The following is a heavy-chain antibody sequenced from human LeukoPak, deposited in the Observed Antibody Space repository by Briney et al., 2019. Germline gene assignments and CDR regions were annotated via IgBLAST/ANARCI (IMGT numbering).Heavy chain of an antibody. CDR3: AIPSSIAAPQPGY. V-gene: IGHV4-34*01. J-gene: IGHJ4*02. D-gene: IGHD6-6*01. Sequence: SETLSLTCAVYGGSFSGYYWSWIRQPPGKGLEWIGEINHSGSTNYNPSLKSRVTISVDTSKNQFSLKLSSVTAADTAVYYCAIPSSIAAPQPGYWGQGTLVTVSS. CDR2: INHSGST. CDR1: GGSFSGYY.